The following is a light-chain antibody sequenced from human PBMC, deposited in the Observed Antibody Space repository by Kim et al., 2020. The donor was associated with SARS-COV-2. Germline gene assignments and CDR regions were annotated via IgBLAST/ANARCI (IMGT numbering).Light chain of an antibody. CDR3: AAWDDSLNGWV. CDR2: SNN. Sequence: GQRVTISCSGSGSNIGSNTVNWYQQLPGTAPKLLIFSNNQRPSGVPGRVSGSKSGTSASLAISGLQSEDEADYYCAAWDDSLNGWVFGGGTKVTVL. V-gene: IGLV1-44*01. CDR1: GSNIGSNT. J-gene: IGLJ3*02.